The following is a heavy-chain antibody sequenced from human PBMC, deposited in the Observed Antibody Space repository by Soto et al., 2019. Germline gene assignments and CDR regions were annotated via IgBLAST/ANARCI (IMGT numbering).Heavy chain of an antibody. CDR2: IYNGGST. V-gene: IGHV4-38-2*01. CDR3: ARVGPWVPYYYDSSPYTFENWFDP. CDR1: GYSISSGYY. D-gene: IGHD3-22*01. J-gene: IGHJ5*02. Sequence: SETLSLTCAVSGYSISSGYYWGWLRQPPGKGLEWIGSIYNGGSTYYNPSLNSRVTLSIDRTNNHVSLILNSVTAADTAVYYCARVGPWVPYYYDSSPYTFENWFDPWGQGTLVTVSS.